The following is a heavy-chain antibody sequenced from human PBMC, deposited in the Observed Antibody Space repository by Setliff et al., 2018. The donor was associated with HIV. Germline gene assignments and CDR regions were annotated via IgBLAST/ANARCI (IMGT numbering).Heavy chain of an antibody. CDR3: ARSFDILTGDLDH. CDR2: MNPSIVST. Sequence: ASVKVSCKASGHTFANSYLHWVRQGPGQGLEWMGIMNPSIVSTTYAEKFQGRVAMTRDTSTGTVYMELSSLKSEDTAVYYCARSFDILTGDLDHWGQGTLVTVSS. D-gene: IGHD3-9*01. CDR1: GHTFANSY. J-gene: IGHJ4*02. V-gene: IGHV1-46*01.